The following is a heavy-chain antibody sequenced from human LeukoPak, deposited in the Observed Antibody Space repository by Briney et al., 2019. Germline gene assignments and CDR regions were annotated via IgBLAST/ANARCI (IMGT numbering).Heavy chain of an antibody. CDR3: AEDSCICSSCRGYFDY. CDR2: ISGSGGST. J-gene: IGHJ4*02. V-gene: IGHV3-23*01. CDR1: LFTLSSYA. D-gene: IGHD2-2*01. Sequence: PGGSLRLSCAASLFTLSSYAMSWVRQAPGKGLEWVSAISGSGGSTYYADSVKGRFTISRDNSKDTLYLQMNSLRAEHTAVYYCAEDSCICSSCRGYFDYWGQGTLVTVSS.